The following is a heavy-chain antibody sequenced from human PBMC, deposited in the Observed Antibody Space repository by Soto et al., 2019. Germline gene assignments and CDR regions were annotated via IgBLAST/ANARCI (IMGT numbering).Heavy chain of an antibody. CDR1: GGSISSGDYY. CDR3: ARGRIVGARLYYYYYGMDV. CDR2: IYYSGST. V-gene: IGHV4-30-4*01. Sequence: SETLSLTCTVSGGSISSGDYYWSWIRQPPGKGLEWIGYIYYSGSTCYNPSLKSRVTISVDTSKNQFSLKLSSVTAADTAVYYCARGRIVGARLYYYYYGMDVWGQGTAVTVSS. D-gene: IGHD1-26*01. J-gene: IGHJ6*02.